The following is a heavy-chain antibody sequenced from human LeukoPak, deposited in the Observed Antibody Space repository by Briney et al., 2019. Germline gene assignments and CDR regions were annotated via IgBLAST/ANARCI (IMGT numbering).Heavy chain of an antibody. CDR2: IKSKTDGGTT. J-gene: IGHJ4*02. V-gene: IGHV3-15*01. CDR3: TTVPPFNWNLDY. D-gene: IGHD1-20*01. CDR1: GFTFSNAW. Sequence: GGSLRLSCAASGFTFSNAWMSWVRQAPGKGLEWVGRIKSKTDGGTTDYAAPVKGRFTISRDDSKNTLYLLMNSLKTEDTAVYYCTTVPPFNWNLDYWGQGTLVTVSS.